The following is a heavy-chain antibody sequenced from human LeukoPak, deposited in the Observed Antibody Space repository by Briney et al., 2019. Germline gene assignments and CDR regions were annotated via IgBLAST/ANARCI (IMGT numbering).Heavy chain of an antibody. Sequence: GASVKVSCKASGYTFTSYYMHWVRQAPGQGLEWMGWMNPNSGNTGYAQKFQGRVTMTRNTSISTAYMELSSLRSEDTAVYYCARGFPRGRPDYWGQGTLVTVSS. CDR2: MNPNSGNT. V-gene: IGHV1-8*02. D-gene: IGHD3-10*01. CDR1: GYTFTSYY. J-gene: IGHJ4*02. CDR3: ARGFPRGRPDY.